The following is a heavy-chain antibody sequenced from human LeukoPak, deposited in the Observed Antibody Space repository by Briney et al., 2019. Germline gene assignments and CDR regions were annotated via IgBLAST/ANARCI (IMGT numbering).Heavy chain of an antibody. J-gene: IGHJ4*02. D-gene: IGHD1-26*01. CDR1: GFTLSSYA. Sequence: GGSLRLSCAASGFTLSSYAMSWVRQGPGKGLEWVSAISVSGNTYHADSVKGRFTISRDSSKNTLYLQMNSLRAEDTAIYYCAKEYTGTLSPFPSYFDNWGQGTLVTVSS. CDR2: ISVSGNT. CDR3: AKEYTGTLSPFPSYFDN. V-gene: IGHV3-23*01.